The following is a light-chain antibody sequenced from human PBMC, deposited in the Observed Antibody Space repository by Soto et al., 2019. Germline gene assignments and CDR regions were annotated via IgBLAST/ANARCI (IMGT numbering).Light chain of an antibody. CDR1: SIDVGAYDF. CDR3: SSYTTSSTRV. V-gene: IGLV2-14*03. CDR2: EVI. J-gene: IGLJ1*01. Sequence: QSDLTQPAYVSGSPGQSITISRNGTSIDVGAYDFVSWYQQHPDKAPKLMIYEVIYRPSGVSNRFSGSKSVNTATLTISGLQAEDEGDYYCSSYTTSSTRVFGTGTKVTGL.